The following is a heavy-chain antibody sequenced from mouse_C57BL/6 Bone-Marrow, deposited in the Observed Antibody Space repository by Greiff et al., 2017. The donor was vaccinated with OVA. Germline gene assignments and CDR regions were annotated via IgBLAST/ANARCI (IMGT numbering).Heavy chain of an antibody. CDR1: GFTFSDFY. Sequence: EVMLVESGGGLVQSGRSLRLSCTTSGFTFSDFYMEWVRQAPGKGLEWIAASRNKANDYTTEYSASVKGRFIVSRDTSQSILYLQMNALRAEDTAIYYCARDGFWYFDVWGTGTTVTVSS. CDR2: SRNKANDYTT. CDR3: ARDGFWYFDV. V-gene: IGHV7-1*01. J-gene: IGHJ1*03.